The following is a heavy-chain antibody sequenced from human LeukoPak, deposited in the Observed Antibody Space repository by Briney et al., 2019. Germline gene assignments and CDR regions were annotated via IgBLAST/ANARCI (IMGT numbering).Heavy chain of an antibody. J-gene: IGHJ4*02. D-gene: IGHD3-10*01. CDR1: GYTFTGYY. CDR2: INPNSGGT. CDR3: ARERSILWSGEGIGFDY. Sequence: ASVKVSCKASGYTFTGYYMHWVRQAPGQGLEWMGWINPNSGGTNYAQKFQGRVTMTRDTSISTAYMELSRLRSDDTAVYYCARERSILWSGEGIGFDYWGQGTLVTVSS. V-gene: IGHV1-2*02.